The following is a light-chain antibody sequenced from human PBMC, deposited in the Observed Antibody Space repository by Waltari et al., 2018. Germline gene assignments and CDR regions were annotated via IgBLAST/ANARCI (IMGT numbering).Light chain of an antibody. J-gene: IGKJ1*01. Sequence: DIQMTQSPSTLSASVGDRVTITCRASQSIDIWLAWYQQKPGKAPKLLIYKASTLARGVPSRCSGSGSGTEFTLTISSLQPDDFATYYCQQYNIYWTFGQGTKVEIK. CDR1: QSIDIW. CDR2: KAS. CDR3: QQYNIYWT. V-gene: IGKV1-5*03.